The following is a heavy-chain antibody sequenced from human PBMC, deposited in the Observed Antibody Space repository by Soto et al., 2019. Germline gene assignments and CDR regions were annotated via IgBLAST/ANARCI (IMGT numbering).Heavy chain of an antibody. CDR1: GASFNTYA. CDR3: ARKSTIRFYGMDV. J-gene: IGHJ6*02. Sequence: SVKVSCKTSGASFNTYAIIWVRQAPGQGLEWVGEIIPIFGTTKYTEKLGGRVTLTADKSTGTAYMELTSLESEDTAIYFCARKSTIRFYGMDVWGQGTTVTVSS. D-gene: IGHD3-16*01. V-gene: IGHV1-69*06. CDR2: IIPIFGTT.